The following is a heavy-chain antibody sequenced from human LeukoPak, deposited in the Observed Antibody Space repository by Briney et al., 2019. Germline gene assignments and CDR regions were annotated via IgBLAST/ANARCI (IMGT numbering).Heavy chain of an antibody. V-gene: IGHV4-38-2*01. CDR1: GYSLSSGYY. J-gene: IGHJ5*02. CDR3: ARRGNKSGWFDP. D-gene: IGHD4-23*01. Sequence: SETLSLTCAVSGYSLSSGYYWGWIRQPPGKGLEWIGSIYHSGSTYYNPSLKSRVTISVDTSKNQFSLKLSSVTAADTAVYYCARRGNKSGWFDPWGQGTLVTVSS. CDR2: IYHSGST.